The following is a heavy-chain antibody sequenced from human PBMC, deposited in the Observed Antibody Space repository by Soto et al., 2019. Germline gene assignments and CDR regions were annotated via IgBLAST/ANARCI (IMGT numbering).Heavy chain of an antibody. D-gene: IGHD3-10*01. CDR3: ARGAREVRGLNWFDP. V-gene: IGHV4-31*03. Sequence: HSETLSLTCTVSGGSISSGFYYWSWIRLLPGKGLEWVGYIYYSGSTYYNPSLKSRATISVDTSKNQFSLKLSSVTAADTAIYYCARGAREVRGLNWFDPWGQGTLVTVSS. CDR2: IYYSGST. CDR1: GGSISSGFYY. J-gene: IGHJ5*02.